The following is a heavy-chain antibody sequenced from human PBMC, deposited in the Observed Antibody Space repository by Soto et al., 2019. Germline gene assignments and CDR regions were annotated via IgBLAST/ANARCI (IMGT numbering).Heavy chain of an antibody. CDR2: IYYSGST. CDR1: GGSISDYF. V-gene: IGHV4-59*01. Sequence: SETLSLTCTVSGGSISDYFWSWIRQPPGKGLECIGYIYYSGSTNYNPSLKSRVTISIDTSKKHFSLRLSSVTAADTAVYYCAREGYSDSGTNTFDYGGRGTLVTVSS. D-gene: IGHD3-10*01. J-gene: IGHJ4*02. CDR3: AREGYSDSGTNTFDY.